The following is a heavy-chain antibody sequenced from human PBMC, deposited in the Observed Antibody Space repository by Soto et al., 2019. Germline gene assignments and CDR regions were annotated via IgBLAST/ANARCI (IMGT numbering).Heavy chain of an antibody. CDR3: AHKGYGDYPLDY. CDR1: GFSLSTSGVG. CDR2: VYWDDTK. D-gene: IGHD4-17*01. V-gene: IGHV2-5*02. J-gene: IGHJ4*02. Sequence: QITLKESGPTLVKPTQTLTLTCTFSGFSLSTSGVGVGWIRQPPGKALEWLAVVYWDDTKHYSPSLKSRLTITKDTSKNQVVLTITNIDPVDTATYFCAHKGYGDYPLDYWGQGTLVTVSS.